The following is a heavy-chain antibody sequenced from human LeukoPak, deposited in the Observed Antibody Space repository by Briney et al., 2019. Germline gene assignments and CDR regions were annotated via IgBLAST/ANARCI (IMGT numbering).Heavy chain of an antibody. J-gene: IGHJ4*02. V-gene: IGHV1-46*01. D-gene: IGHD3-22*01. CDR1: GYTFTSYY. CDR3: ASGYYDSSGYSSPTDH. CDR2: INPSGGST. Sequence: ASVKVSCKASGYTFTSYYMHWVRQAPGQGLEWMGIINPSGGSTSYAQKFQGRVTMTRDTSTSTVYMELSSLRSEDTAVYYCASGYYDSSGYSSPTDHWGQGTLVTVSS.